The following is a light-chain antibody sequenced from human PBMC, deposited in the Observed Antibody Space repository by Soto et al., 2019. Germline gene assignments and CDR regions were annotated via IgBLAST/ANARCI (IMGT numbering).Light chain of an antibody. CDR2: GVS. Sequence: EIVMTQSPATLSVSPGERATLSCRASQSLSGNYLAWYQQKPGQAPRLLIFGVSSRATGIPDRFSGSGSGTDFTLTINRLEPEDFAVYYCHHYGSSPYTFGLGTRLEIK. V-gene: IGKV3-20*01. CDR1: QSLSGNY. CDR3: HHYGSSPYT. J-gene: IGKJ5*01.